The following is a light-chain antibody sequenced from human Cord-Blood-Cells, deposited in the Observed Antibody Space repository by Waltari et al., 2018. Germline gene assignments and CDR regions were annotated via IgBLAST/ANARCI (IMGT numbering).Light chain of an antibody. J-gene: IGKJ4*01. CDR3: QQSYSTPRT. V-gene: IGKV1-39*01. CDR1: QSISSY. Sequence: DIQMTQSPSSLSASVGDRVTITCRARQSISSYLNWYQQKPGKAPKLLIYAASSLQSGVPSRCSGSGSGTDFTLTISSLQPEDFATYYCQQSYSTPRTFGGGTKVEIK. CDR2: AAS.